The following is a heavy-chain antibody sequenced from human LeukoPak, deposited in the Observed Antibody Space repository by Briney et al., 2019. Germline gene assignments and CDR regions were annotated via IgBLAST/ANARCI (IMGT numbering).Heavy chain of an antibody. D-gene: IGHD5-24*01. CDR3: AKGDGYNYNYFDF. Sequence: GGSLRLSCAASGFTFNSYAMSWVRQAPGKGLEWVSAISGSGGFTYYADSVKGRFTISRDNSKNTLYLQMNSLRAEDTAVYYCAKGDGYNYNYFDFWGQGTQVTVSS. CDR1: GFTFNSYA. J-gene: IGHJ4*02. V-gene: IGHV3-23*01. CDR2: ISGSGGFT.